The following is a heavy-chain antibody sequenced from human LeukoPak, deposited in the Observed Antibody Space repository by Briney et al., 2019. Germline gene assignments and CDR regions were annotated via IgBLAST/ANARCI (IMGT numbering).Heavy chain of an antibody. Sequence: GGSLRLPCAASGFTFSSYSMNWVRQAPGKGLEWVSSISSSRSYIYYADSVKGRFTISRDNAKNSLYLQMNSLRVEDTAVYYCAREDYVGVNFDYWGQGTLVTVSS. CDR3: AREDYVGVNFDY. CDR1: GFTFSSYS. V-gene: IGHV3-21*01. D-gene: IGHD4-17*01. J-gene: IGHJ4*02. CDR2: ISSSRSYI.